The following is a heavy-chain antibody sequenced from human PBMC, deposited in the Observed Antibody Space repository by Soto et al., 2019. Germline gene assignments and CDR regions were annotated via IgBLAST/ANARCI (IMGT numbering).Heavy chain of an antibody. CDR2: IRSKGHNYAT. CDR1: GFAFSGSA. V-gene: IGHV3-73*01. CDR3: TRDLFSYDYSGILWFDP. J-gene: IGHJ5*02. Sequence: GGSLRLSCATSGFAFSGSAMYWVRQASGKGPEWVGRIRSKGHNYATEYAASVKGRFTISRDDSKNTAYLQMNSLQTEDTAVYYCTRDLFSYDYSGILWFDPWGQGTLVTVSS. D-gene: IGHD3-16*01.